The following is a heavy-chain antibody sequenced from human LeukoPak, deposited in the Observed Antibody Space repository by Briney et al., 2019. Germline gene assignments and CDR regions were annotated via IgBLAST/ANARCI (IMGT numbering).Heavy chain of an antibody. V-gene: IGHV3-7*01. D-gene: IGHD3-10*01. CDR3: AKGAFRDQVQGYYYMDV. Sequence: PGGSLRLSCAASGLTFSSYWMSWVRQAPGKGLEWVANIKQDGSEKYYVDSVKGRFIISRDNAKNSLYLQMNSLRAEDTAVYYCAKGAFRDQVQGYYYMDVWGKGTTVTVSS. CDR2: IKQDGSEK. J-gene: IGHJ6*03. CDR1: GLTFSSYW.